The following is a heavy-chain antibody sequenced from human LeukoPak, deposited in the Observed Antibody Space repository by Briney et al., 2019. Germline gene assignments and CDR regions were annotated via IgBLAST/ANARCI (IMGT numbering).Heavy chain of an antibody. CDR3: ARPPGYSSS. J-gene: IGHJ4*02. D-gene: IGHD6-13*01. CDR2: ISYDGSNK. Sequence: PGGSLRLSCAASGFTFRSYTMHWVRQAPGKGLEWVAVISYDGSNKYYADSVKGRFTISRDNSKNTLYLQMNSLRAEDTAVYYCARPPGYSSSWGQGTLVTVSS. CDR1: GFTFRSYT. V-gene: IGHV3-30-3*01.